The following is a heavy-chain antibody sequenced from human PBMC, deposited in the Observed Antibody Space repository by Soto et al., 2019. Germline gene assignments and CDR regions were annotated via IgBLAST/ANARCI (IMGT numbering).Heavy chain of an antibody. V-gene: IGHV3-7*01. J-gene: IGHJ4*02. CDR1: GFIFSDYF. D-gene: IGHD6-19*01. CDR2: VKQDGNER. CDR3: ALGHWLGS. Sequence: EVQLVDSGGALVQPGESLRLSCAASGFIFSDYFMTWVRQAPGKGLEWVATVKQDGNERHYVDSVRGRFTISRDNAKTSLYLQMSALRAEDTAVYYCALGHWLGSWGQGTLVTVSS.